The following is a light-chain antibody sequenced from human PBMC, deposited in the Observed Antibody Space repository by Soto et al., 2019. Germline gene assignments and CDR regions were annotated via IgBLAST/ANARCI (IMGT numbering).Light chain of an antibody. CDR1: QSVSNN. Sequence: EIMMTQSPATLSVSPGERATLSCRASQSVSNNLAWYQQKPGQAPRLLIYYASTRATGIPARFSGGGSGTEFTITISSLQSEDFALYYCQQYNNWPPITFGQGTRLEIK. V-gene: IGKV3-15*01. J-gene: IGKJ5*01. CDR2: YAS. CDR3: QQYNNWPPIT.